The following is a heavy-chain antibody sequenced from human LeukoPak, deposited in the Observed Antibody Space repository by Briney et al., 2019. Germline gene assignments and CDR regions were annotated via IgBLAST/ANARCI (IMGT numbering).Heavy chain of an antibody. Sequence: GGSLRLSCAASGFTFSSYGMHWVRQVPGKRLEWVAVIWYDGSKEYYADSVKGRFTISRDNSKNTLYLQMNSLRAEDTAVYYCARDRCSGGSCDSGAEYFQHWGQGTLVTVSS. CDR2: IWYDGSKE. D-gene: IGHD2-15*01. CDR1: GFTFSSYG. CDR3: ARDRCSGGSCDSGAEYFQH. V-gene: IGHV3-33*01. J-gene: IGHJ1*01.